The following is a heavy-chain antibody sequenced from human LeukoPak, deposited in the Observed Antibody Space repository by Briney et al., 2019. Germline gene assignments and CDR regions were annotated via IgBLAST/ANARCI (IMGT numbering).Heavy chain of an antibody. V-gene: IGHV1-69*13. D-gene: IGHD5-18*01. CDR3: ARDGAKAMVFDGYNWFDP. J-gene: IGHJ5*02. CDR1: GGTFSSYA. CDR2: IIPIFGTA. Sequence: SVKVSCKASGGTFSSYAISWVRQAPGQGLEWMGGIIPIFGTANYAQKFQGRVTITADESTSTAYMELSSLRSEDTAVYYCARDGAKAMVFDGYNWFDPWGQGTLVTVSS.